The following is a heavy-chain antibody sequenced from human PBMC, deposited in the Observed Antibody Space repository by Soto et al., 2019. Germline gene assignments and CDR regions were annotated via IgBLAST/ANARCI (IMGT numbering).Heavy chain of an antibody. CDR3: AKHEGYCSTTTCSNFDY. J-gene: IGHJ4*02. CDR1: GFTFTSYW. D-gene: IGHD2-2*01. CDR2: IYPGDSDS. Sequence: GESLKISCKGSGFTFTSYWIAWVRQMPGKGLEWMGIIYPGDSDSSYSPSFQGQVTISANKSINTAYLHWSSLKASDTAIYYCAKHEGYCSTTTCSNFDYWGQGTLVTVSS. V-gene: IGHV5-51*01.